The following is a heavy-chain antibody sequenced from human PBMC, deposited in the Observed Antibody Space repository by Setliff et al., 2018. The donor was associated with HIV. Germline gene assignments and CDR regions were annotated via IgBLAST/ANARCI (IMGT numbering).Heavy chain of an antibody. CDR2: IYSNANT. D-gene: IGHD6-13*01. CDR1: GFTFSSHW. J-gene: IGHJ6*03. Sequence: GGSLRLSCAVSGFTFSSHWMSWVRQAPGKGLEWVSVIYSNANTLYADSVKGRFTRSRDNSKTTLYLQMNNLRAEDTAVYYCARGQSNSWYVKVPYYMDVWGKGTTVTVSS. V-gene: IGHV3-66*02. CDR3: ARGQSNSWYVKVPYYMDV.